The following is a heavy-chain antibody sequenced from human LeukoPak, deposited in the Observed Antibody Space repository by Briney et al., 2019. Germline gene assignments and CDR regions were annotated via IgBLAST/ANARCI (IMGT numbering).Heavy chain of an antibody. V-gene: IGHV4-30-2*01. CDR3: ARAAPEGAGGNWSDP. Sequence: PSQTLSLTCAVSGGSISSGGYSWSWIRQPPGKGLEWIGYMYHSGGTYYNPSLKSRVTISVDRSKNQFSLELRSVTAADTAVYYWARAAPEGAGGNWSDPWGQGTLFTVSP. CDR2: MYHSGGT. CDR1: GGSISSGGYS. D-gene: IGHD3-10*01. J-gene: IGHJ5*02.